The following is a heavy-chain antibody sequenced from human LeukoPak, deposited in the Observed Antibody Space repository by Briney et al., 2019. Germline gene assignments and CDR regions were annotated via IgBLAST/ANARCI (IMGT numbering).Heavy chain of an antibody. J-gene: IGHJ4*02. CDR2: IIPIVGTA. D-gene: IGHD5-12*01. CDR1: GYTFSSYA. V-gene: IGHV1-69*13. Sequence: SVKVSCKASGYTFSSYAISWVRQAPGQGLEWMGGIIPIVGTANYAQKFQGRVTITADESTSTAYMELSSLRSEDTAVYYCAGGVSGYDYGDYWGQGTLVTVSS. CDR3: AGGVSGYDYGDY.